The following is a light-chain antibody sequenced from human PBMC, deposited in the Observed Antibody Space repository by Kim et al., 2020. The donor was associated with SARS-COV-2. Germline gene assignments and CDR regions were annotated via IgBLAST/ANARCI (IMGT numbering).Light chain of an antibody. CDR1: QSVSSH. J-gene: IGKJ4*01. Sequence: FPGESATLSRRASQSVSSHFAWYQQKPGQAPRLLIYDTSNRATGIPARFSGSGSGTDFTLTISSLEPEDFAVYYCQQRSTWPVFGGGTKVDIK. CDR3: QQRSTWPV. V-gene: IGKV3-11*01. CDR2: DTS.